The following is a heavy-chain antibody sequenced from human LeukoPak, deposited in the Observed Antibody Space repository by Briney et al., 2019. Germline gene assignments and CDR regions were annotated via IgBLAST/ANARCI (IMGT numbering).Heavy chain of an antibody. V-gene: IGHV3-21*01. J-gene: IGHJ4*02. CDR2: ISSSSSYI. CDR1: GFTFSSYA. Sequence: GGSLRLSCAASGFTFSSYAMNWVRQAPGKGLEWVSSISSSSSYIYYADSVKGRFTISRDNAKNSLYLQMNSLRAEDTAVYYCARDRGDIVVVPAAADYWGQGTLVTVSS. D-gene: IGHD2-2*01. CDR3: ARDRGDIVVVPAAADY.